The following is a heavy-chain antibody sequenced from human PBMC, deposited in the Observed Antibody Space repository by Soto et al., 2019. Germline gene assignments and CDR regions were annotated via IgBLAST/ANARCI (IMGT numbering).Heavy chain of an antibody. CDR3: AREFHYGSGSYSSNFDY. CDR2: IYYSGTT. J-gene: IGHJ4*02. V-gene: IGHV4-31*03. D-gene: IGHD3-10*01. Sequence: QVQLQESGPGLVKPSQTLSLTCSVSGGSISSGVSYWSWLRQHPGKGLEWIGYIYYSGTTYYNPSLKRRLTISIDTSKNQFSLKLSSVTAADTALYYCAREFHYGSGSYSSNFDYWGQGALVTVSS. CDR1: GGSISSGVSY.